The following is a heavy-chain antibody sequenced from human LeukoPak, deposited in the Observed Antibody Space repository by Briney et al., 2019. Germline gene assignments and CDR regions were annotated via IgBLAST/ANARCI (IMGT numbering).Heavy chain of an antibody. D-gene: IGHD6-13*01. V-gene: IGHV4-34*01. CDR2: INHSGST. CDR3: AREKAGLGAFDI. CDR1: GGSFSGYY. Sequence: SETLSLTCAVYGGSFSGYYWSWIRQPPGKGLEWIGEINHSGSTNYNPSLKSRVTISVDTSKNQFSLKLSSVTAADTAVYYCAREKAGLGAFDIWGQGTMVTVS. J-gene: IGHJ3*02.